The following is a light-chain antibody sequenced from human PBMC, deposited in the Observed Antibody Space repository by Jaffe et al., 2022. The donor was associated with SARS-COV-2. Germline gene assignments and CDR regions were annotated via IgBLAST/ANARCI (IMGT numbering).Light chain of an antibody. J-gene: IGLJ2*01. V-gene: IGLV1-51*01. Sequence: QSVLTQPPSVSAAPGQKVTISCSGSSSNIGNNYVSWYQQFPGSAPKVLIYESDKRPSGIPDRFSGSKSGTSASLGITGLQTGDEADYYCATWDGSLGAVVFGGGTKLTVL. CDR3: ATWDGSLGAVV. CDR1: SSNIGNNY. CDR2: ESD.